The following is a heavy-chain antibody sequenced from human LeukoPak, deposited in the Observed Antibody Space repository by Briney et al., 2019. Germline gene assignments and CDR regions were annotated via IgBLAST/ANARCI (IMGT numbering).Heavy chain of an antibody. D-gene: IGHD6-19*01. V-gene: IGHV3-23*01. CDR3: AKDRYYSSAWYGGDY. CDR1: GFTFSSYA. Sequence: GGSRRLSCTASGFTFSSYAMSWVRQTPGKGLEWVSGISGSGGDTYYADSVKGRFTISRDKSKNTLYLQMNSLRAEDTAVYYCAKDRYYSSAWYGGDYWGQGTLVTVSS. J-gene: IGHJ4*02. CDR2: ISGSGGDT.